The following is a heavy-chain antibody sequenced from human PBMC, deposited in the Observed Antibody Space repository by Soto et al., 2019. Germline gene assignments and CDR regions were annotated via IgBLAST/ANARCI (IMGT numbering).Heavy chain of an antibody. Sequence: QMQLVQSGPEVKKPGTSVKVSCKASGFTFTSSAVQWVRQARGQRLAWIGWIVVGSGNTNYAQKFQERVTITRDMSTSTAYMELSSLRSEDTAVYYCAAGVYDFWSGYPRANWFDPWGQGTLVTVSS. V-gene: IGHV1-58*01. J-gene: IGHJ5*02. CDR1: GFTFTSSA. CDR2: IVVGSGNT. CDR3: AAGVYDFWSGYPRANWFDP. D-gene: IGHD3-3*01.